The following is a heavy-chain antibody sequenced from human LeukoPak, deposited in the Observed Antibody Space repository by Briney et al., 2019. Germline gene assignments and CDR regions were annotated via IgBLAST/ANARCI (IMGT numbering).Heavy chain of an antibody. CDR1: GYTFTRYY. Sequence: ASVKVSCKASGYTFTRYYMYWVRQPPGQGLEWMGIINPSGGSTSCAQKFQGRVTLTRDTSTSTVYMELSSLRSEDTAVYYCARGPTADDALDIWGQGTMVTVSS. J-gene: IGHJ3*02. CDR3: ARGPTADDALDI. CDR2: INPSGGST. V-gene: IGHV1-46*01. D-gene: IGHD1-14*01.